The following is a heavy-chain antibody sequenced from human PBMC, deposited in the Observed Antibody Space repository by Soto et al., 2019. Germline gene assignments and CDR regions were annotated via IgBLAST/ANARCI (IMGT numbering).Heavy chain of an antibody. CDR3: ARDTYSSAPFDY. V-gene: IGHV1-69*13. CDR1: GYTFTSYY. D-gene: IGHD6-19*01. J-gene: IGHJ4*02. Sequence: SVKVSCKASGYTFTSYYMHWVRQAPGQGLEWMGGIIPIFGTANYAQKFQGRVTITADESTSTAYMELSSPRSEDTAVYYCARDTYSSAPFDYWGQGTLVTVSS. CDR2: IIPIFGTA.